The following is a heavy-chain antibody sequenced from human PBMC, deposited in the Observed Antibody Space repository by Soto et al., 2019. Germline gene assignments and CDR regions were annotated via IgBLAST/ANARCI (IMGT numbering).Heavy chain of an antibody. J-gene: IGHJ4*02. D-gene: IGHD1-26*01. CDR1: GGSISSGGYY. CDR2: IYYSGST. V-gene: IGHV4-31*02. Sequence: GGSISSGGYYWSWIRQHPGKGLEWIGYIYYSGSTYYNPSLKSRVTISVDTSKNQFSLKLSSVTAADTAVYYCARVPVEMATSLRGYYFDYWGQGTLVTVSS. CDR3: ARVPVEMATSLRGYYFDY.